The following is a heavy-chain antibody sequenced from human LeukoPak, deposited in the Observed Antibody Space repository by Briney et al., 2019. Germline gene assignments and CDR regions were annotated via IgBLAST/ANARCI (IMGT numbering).Heavy chain of an antibody. CDR1: GGTFSSYA. V-gene: IGHV1-69*05. D-gene: IGHD2-15*01. CDR3: AREGPEGYCSGGSCYPPLRYFDY. CDR2: IIPIFGTA. J-gene: IGHJ4*02. Sequence: SVRVSCKASGGTFSSYAISWVRQAPGQGLEWMGGIIPIFGTANYAQKFQGRVTITTDESTSTAYMELSSLRSEDTAVYYCAREGPEGYCSGGSCYPPLRYFDYWGQGTLVTVSS.